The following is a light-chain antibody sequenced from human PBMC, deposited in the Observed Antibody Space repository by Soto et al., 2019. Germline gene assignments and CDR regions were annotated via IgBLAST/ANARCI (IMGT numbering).Light chain of an antibody. J-gene: IGKJ1*01. CDR3: QQYYSSGT. CDR1: QSISNTF. V-gene: IGKV3-20*01. Sequence: EIVLTQSPGTLSLSPGEGATLSCRASQSISNTFLAWYQQRPGQAPRILIYGASRRGTGIPDRFSGSGCGTDFTLTILRLEPEDAALYDCQQYYSSGTFGQGTKVEMK. CDR2: GAS.